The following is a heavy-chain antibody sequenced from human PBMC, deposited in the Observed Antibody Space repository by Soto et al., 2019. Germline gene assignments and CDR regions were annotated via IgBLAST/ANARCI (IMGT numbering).Heavy chain of an antibody. CDR2: IYPGDSDT. CDR3: ARHVSFDTGYSSSWYYYGMDV. D-gene: IGHD6-13*01. CDR1: GYSFTSYW. V-gene: IGHV5-51*01. J-gene: IGHJ6*02. Sequence: GESLKISCKGSGYSFTSYWIGWVRHMPGKGLEWMGIIYPGDSDTRYSPSFQGQVTISADKSISTAYLQWSSLKASDTAMYYCARHVSFDTGYSSSWYYYGMDVWGQGTTVTVSS.